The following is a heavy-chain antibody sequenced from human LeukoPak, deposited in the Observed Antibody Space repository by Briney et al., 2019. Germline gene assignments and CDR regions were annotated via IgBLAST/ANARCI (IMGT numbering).Heavy chain of an antibody. CDR1: GGSISSSSYC. Sequence: SETLSLTCTVSGGSISSSSYCWGWIRQPPGKGLEWIGSIYYSGSTYYNPSLKSRVTISVDTSKNQFSLKLSSVTAADTAVYYCARRGEPLRYYYYYMDVWGKGTTVTVSS. CDR2: IYYSGST. CDR3: ARRGEPLRYYYYYMDV. J-gene: IGHJ6*03. V-gene: IGHV4-39*01. D-gene: IGHD1-26*01.